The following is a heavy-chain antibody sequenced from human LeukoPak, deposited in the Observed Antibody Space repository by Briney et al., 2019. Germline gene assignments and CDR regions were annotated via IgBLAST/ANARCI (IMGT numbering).Heavy chain of an antibody. CDR3: AGFTMVRAFDY. CDR1: GGSISSSSYY. J-gene: IGHJ4*02. V-gene: IGHV4-39*07. Sequence: PSETLSLTCTVSGGSISSSSYYWGWIRQPPGKGLEWIGSIYYSGSTYYNPSLKSRVTISVDTSKNQFSLKLSSVTAADTAVYYCAGFTMVRAFDYWGQGTLVTVSS. CDR2: IYYSGST. D-gene: IGHD3-10*01.